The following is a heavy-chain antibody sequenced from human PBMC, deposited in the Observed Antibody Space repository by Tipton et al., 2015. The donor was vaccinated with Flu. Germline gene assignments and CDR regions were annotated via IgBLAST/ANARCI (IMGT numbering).Heavy chain of an antibody. Sequence: SLRLSCATSGFIFTSTGMHWVRQAPGKGLEWVSAVSGSGGGPNYADSVRGRFAISRDNSKNTLYLQMNSLRAEDTAIYYCAKEVGYCRSSTCYKPFDYWGQGTLVTVSS. CDR3: AKEVGYCRSSTCYKPFDY. CDR1: GFIFTSTG. V-gene: IGHV3-23*01. D-gene: IGHD2-2*02. J-gene: IGHJ4*02. CDR2: VSGSGGGP.